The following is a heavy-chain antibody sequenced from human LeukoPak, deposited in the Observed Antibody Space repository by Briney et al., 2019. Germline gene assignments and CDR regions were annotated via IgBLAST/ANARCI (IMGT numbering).Heavy chain of an antibody. Sequence: PGGSLRLSCAASGFTFSSYGMNWVRQAPGKGLEWVSGISNSGGSTYYADSVRGRFTISRDNSKNTLYLQMNSLIAEDTAVYYCAKEPSSSFDYWGKGTLVTVSS. CDR3: AKEPSSSFDY. CDR1: GFTFSSYG. D-gene: IGHD6-6*01. CDR2: ISNSGGST. J-gene: IGHJ4*02. V-gene: IGHV3-23*01.